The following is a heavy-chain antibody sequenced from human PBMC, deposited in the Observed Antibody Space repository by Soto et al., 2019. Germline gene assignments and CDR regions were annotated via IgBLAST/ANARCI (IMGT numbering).Heavy chain of an antibody. V-gene: IGHV3-23*04. Sequence: EVQLVESGGGLVQPGGSLRLSCAVSGFTFGSYAMSWVRQAPGKGLEWVSAISGSGGSTYYADSVKGRFTISRDNSKNTLYLQMNSLRAEDTAVYYCAKSLSYYYYGMDVWGQGTTVTVSS. CDR2: ISGSGGST. CDR3: AKSLSYYYYGMDV. J-gene: IGHJ6*02. CDR1: GFTFGSYA.